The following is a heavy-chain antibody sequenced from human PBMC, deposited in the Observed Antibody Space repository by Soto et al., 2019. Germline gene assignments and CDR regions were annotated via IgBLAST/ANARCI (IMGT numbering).Heavy chain of an antibody. CDR3: AKLTGNSYEN. D-gene: IGHD5-18*01. Sequence: EVQLLESGGGLVQPGGSLRLSCVASGFTFSSYAMTWVRQAPGKGLEWVSSISGSGGSTYYADSAKGRFTISRDNSKNTLYLQLNSLRAEDTAVYYCAKLTGNSYENRGQGSRVTVSS. V-gene: IGHV3-23*01. CDR2: ISGSGGST. CDR1: GFTFSSYA. J-gene: IGHJ4*02.